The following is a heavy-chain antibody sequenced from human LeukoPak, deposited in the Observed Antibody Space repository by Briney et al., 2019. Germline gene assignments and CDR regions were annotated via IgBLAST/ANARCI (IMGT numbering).Heavy chain of an antibody. J-gene: IGHJ4*02. Sequence: SETLSLTCTVSGGSISSSNNYWGWIRQPPGKGLEWIGNIYYSGSTHYNPSLKTRVTISVDTSKNQFSLKLSSVTAADTAVYYCARGGSYRDDYFDYWGQGTLSPSPQ. CDR1: GGSISSSNNY. D-gene: IGHD1-26*01. CDR2: IYYSGST. CDR3: ARGGSYRDDYFDY. V-gene: IGHV4-39*07.